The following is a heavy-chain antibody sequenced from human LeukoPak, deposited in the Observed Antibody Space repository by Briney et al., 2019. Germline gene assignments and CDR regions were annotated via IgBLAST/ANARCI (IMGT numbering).Heavy chain of an antibody. Sequence: SETLSLTCTVSGGSISSYYWSWIRQPPGKGLEWIGYINYSRSTNYNPSLKSRVTISVDTSKNQFSLKLSSVTAADTAVYYCARPLWFGELGSFGYWGQGTLVTVSS. V-gene: IGHV4-59*08. J-gene: IGHJ4*02. D-gene: IGHD3-10*01. CDR1: GGSISSYY. CDR2: INYSRST. CDR3: ARPLWFGELGSFGY.